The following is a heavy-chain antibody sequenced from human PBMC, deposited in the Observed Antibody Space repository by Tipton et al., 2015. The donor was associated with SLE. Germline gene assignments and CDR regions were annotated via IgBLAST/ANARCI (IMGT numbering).Heavy chain of an antibody. D-gene: IGHD2-21*01. J-gene: IGHJ2*01. CDR3: ARFIVVVIADRWYFDL. CDR2: IYYSGST. V-gene: IGHV4-59*01. Sequence: TLSLTCTVSGGSISSYYWSWIRQTPGKGLEWIGYIYYSGSTNYNPSLQSRVTISVDTSKNHFSLKLSSVTAADTAVYYCARFIVVVIADRWYFDLWGRCTLVSVSS. CDR1: GGSISSYY.